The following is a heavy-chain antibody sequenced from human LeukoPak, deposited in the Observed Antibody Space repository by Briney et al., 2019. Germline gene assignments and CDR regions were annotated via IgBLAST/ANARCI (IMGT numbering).Heavy chain of an antibody. CDR1: EYTFTGYY. CDR3: AREEAYCTSSSCHIDY. D-gene: IGHD2-2*02. CDR2: INPNSGGT. Sequence: ASVTVSCKASEYTFTGYYLHWVRQAPGQGLEWMGWINPNSGGTNYAQKFQGRVTMTRDTSISTAYMELSRLRSDDTAVYYCAREEAYCTSSSCHIDYWGQGTLVTVSS. V-gene: IGHV1-2*02. J-gene: IGHJ4*02.